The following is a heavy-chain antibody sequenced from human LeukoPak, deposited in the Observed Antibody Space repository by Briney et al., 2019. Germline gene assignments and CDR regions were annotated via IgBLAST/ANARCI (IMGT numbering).Heavy chain of an antibody. CDR2: ISGDGTNT. J-gene: IGHJ4*02. CDR1: GFTLRNYW. CDR3: ARGNYPSSFDS. Sequence: PGGSLRLSCAASGFTLRNYWMHWVRQAPGKGLVWVSHISGDGTNTGYADSVKGRFTISRDNAKNTLYLQINGLRAEDTAVYYCARGNYPSSFDSWGQGTLVTVSS. D-gene: IGHD5-24*01. V-gene: IGHV3-74*01.